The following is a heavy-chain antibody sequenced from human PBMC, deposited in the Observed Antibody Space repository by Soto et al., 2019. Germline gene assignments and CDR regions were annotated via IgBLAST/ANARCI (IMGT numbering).Heavy chain of an antibody. CDR1: GASVTGFY. D-gene: IGHD6-13*01. Sequence: SETLSLTCTVSGASVTGFYWSWIRQPPGKGLEWIGYVFHSGSSNYNPSLKSRVTISVDTSKSQISLRLTSVTAADTALYYCAREPQGIAAALDYWGQGTLVTVSS. CDR3: AREPQGIAAALDY. V-gene: IGHV4-59*02. CDR2: VFHSGSS. J-gene: IGHJ4*02.